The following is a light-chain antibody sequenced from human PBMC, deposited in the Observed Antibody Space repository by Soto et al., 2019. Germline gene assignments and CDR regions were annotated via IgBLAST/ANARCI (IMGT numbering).Light chain of an antibody. CDR2: SND. V-gene: IGLV1-44*01. CDR3: GAWDVSLNNVV. CDR1: TSNIGKNT. J-gene: IGLJ2*01. Sequence: QSVLTQPPSTSGTPGQRVTISCSGGTSNIGKNTVSWYQHLPGTAPRLLLYSNDQRPSGVPDRFSGSWSGTSASLAINGLQSEDEADYYCGAWDVSLNNVVFGGGTKQTVL.